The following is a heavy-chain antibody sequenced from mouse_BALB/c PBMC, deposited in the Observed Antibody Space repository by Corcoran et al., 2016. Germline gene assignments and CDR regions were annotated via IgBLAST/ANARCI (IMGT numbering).Heavy chain of an antibody. CDR1: GSSLTTYN. D-gene: IGHD1-1*01. Sequence: EIQLQQSGPELVTPGASVRVSCKASGSSLTTYNLYWVKQSHGKSLEWIGYIDPYYGGTSYNQKFKGKVTLTVDKSSSTAFMHLNSLTSEDSAVYYCARRDYGSSLDYGGQGTTLTVSS. J-gene: IGHJ2*01. V-gene: IGHV1S135*01. CDR2: IDPYYGGT. CDR3: ARRDYGSSLDY.